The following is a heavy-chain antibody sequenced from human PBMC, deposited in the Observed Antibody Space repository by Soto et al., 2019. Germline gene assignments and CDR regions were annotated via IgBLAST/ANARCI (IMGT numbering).Heavy chain of an antibody. CDR1: GGTFSSYA. D-gene: IGHD5-18*01. V-gene: IGHV1-69*13. CDR3: ARDGTLRGYSYGWRGGYFDY. CDR2: IIPIFGTA. Sequence: SVKVSCKASGGTFSSYAISWVRQAPGQGLEWMGGIIPIFGTANYAQKFQGRVTITADESTSTAYMELSSLRSEDTAVYYCARDGTLRGYSYGWRGGYFDYWGQGTLVTSPQ. J-gene: IGHJ4*02.